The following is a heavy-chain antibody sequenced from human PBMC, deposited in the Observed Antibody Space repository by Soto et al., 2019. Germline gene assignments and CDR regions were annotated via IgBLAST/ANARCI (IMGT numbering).Heavy chain of an antibody. CDR3: AKVYAPGSYDRPYDY. J-gene: IGHJ4*02. CDR2: ISGSGGST. Sequence: GGSLRLSCAASGFTFSSYAMSWVRQAPGKGLEWVSGISGSGGSTYYADSVKGRFTISRDNSKNTLYLQMNSLRAEDTAVYYCAKVYAPGSYDRPYDYWGQGTLVTVSS. V-gene: IGHV3-23*01. D-gene: IGHD3-10*01. CDR1: GFTFSSYA.